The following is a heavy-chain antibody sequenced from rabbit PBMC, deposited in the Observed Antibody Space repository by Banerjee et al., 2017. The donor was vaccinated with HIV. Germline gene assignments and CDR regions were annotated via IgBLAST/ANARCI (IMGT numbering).Heavy chain of an antibody. CDR3: ARTSSSGYGYGMDL. Sequence: QEQLVESGGGLVQPEGSLTLTCTASGFSFSSSYYMCWVRQAPGKGLEWIGCIYTGSSGSTYYASWAKGRFTISKTSSTTVTLQMTSLTAADTATHFCARTSSSGYGYGMDLWGPGTLVTVS. V-gene: IGHV1S45*01. D-gene: IGHD1-1*01. CDR1: GFSFSSSYY. J-gene: IGHJ6*01. CDR2: IYTGSSGST.